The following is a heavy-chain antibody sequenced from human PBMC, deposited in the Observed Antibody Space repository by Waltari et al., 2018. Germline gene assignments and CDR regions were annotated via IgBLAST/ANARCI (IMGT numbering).Heavy chain of an antibody. J-gene: IGHJ5*02. Sequence: QVQLVQSGAEVKKPGSSVTVSCKASGVTFSSYAISWLRQAPGQGLEWMGGIIPIFGTANYAQKFQGRVTITADESTSTAYMELSSLRSEDTAVYYCARVAYGQQLVPWFDPWGQGTLVTVSS. V-gene: IGHV1-69*13. CDR2: IIPIFGTA. CDR3: ARVAYGQQLVPWFDP. CDR1: GVTFSSYA. D-gene: IGHD6-13*01.